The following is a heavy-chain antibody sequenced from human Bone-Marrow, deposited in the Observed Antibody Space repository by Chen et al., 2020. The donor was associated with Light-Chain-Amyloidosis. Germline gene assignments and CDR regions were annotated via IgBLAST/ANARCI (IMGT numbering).Heavy chain of an antibody. J-gene: IGHJ4*01. CDR3: ARVNPNYDFWSGYYWHFDY. Sequence: QVQLQQWGAGLLKPSETLSLTCAVYGGSFSGYYRSWIRQPPGKGLEWIGEINHSGSTNYNPSLKSRVTISVDTSKNQFSLKLSSVTAADTAVYYCARVNPNYDFWSGYYWHFDYWGHGTLVTVSS. CDR1: GGSFSGYY. V-gene: IGHV4-34*01. CDR2: INHSGST. D-gene: IGHD3-3*01.